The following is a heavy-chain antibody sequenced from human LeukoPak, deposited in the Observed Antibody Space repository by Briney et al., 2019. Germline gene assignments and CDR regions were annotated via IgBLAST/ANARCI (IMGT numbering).Heavy chain of an antibody. J-gene: IGHJ4*02. V-gene: IGHV3-30*18. CDR1: GFTFSSYG. D-gene: IGHD5-18*01. Sequence: GGSLRLSCAASGFTFSSYGMHWVRQAPGKGLEWVAVISYDGSNKYYADSVKGRFTISRDNSKNTLYPQMNSLRAEDTAVYYCAKTWGRRSRSSPAMAYFDYWGQGTLVTVST. CDR2: ISYDGSNK. CDR3: AKTWGRRSRSSPAMAYFDY.